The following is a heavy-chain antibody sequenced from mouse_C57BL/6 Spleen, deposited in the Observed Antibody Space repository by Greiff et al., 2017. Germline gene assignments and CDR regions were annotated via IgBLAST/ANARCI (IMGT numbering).Heavy chain of an antibody. Sequence: EVQLQQSGAELVRPGASVKLSCTASGFNITDYYMHWVKQRPEQGLEWIGRIDPEGGDTEYATKFQGKATLTVDTASNTAYLQLSSLTSEATAVYYCTTWGYDGWFAYWGQGTLVTVSA. D-gene: IGHD2-2*01. CDR1: GFNITDYY. J-gene: IGHJ3*01. CDR2: IDPEGGDT. CDR3: TTWGYDGWFAY. V-gene: IGHV14-1*01.